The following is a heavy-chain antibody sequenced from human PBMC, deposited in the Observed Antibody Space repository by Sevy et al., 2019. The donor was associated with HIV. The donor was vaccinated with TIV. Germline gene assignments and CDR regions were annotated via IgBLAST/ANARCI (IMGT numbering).Heavy chain of an antibody. CDR2: IPYHGRDK. V-gene: IGHV3-30*18. CDR1: GIIFTSSG. CDR3: VKDFTRYNGMDV. J-gene: IGHJ6*02. Sequence: GGSLRLSCVVSGIIFTSSGMHWVRQAPGKGLEWVAVIPYHGRDKFYADSVKGRFTISRDNSKNILYLQMNGLRIEDTAVYYCVKDFTRYNGMDVWGQGTMVTVSS.